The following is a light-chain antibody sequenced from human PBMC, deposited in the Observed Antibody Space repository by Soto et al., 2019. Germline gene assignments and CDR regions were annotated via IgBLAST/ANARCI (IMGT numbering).Light chain of an antibody. J-gene: IGKJ1*01. CDR2: GAS. CDR1: QGVSGSY. V-gene: IGKV3-20*01. Sequence: EIVLTQSPGTLSLSPGERATLSCRASQGVSGSYLAWYQQKPGQAPRLLIHGASSRATGIPDRFSGSGSGTDFTLTISRLEPEDFAVYYCQQYGSSGTFGQGTKVDI. CDR3: QQYGSSGT.